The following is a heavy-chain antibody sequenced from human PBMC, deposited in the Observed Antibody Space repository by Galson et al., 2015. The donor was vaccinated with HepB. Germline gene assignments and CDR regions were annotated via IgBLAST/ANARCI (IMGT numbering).Heavy chain of an antibody. CDR1: GYTFTSYA. CDR3: ARGPVEMATKKHWFDP. D-gene: IGHD5-24*01. J-gene: IGHJ5*02. Sequence: SVKVSCKASGYTFTSYAMHWVRQAPGQRLEWMGWINAGNGNTKYSQKFQGRVTITRDTSASTAYMELSSLRSEDTAVYYCARGPVEMATKKHWFDPWGQGTLVTVSS. V-gene: IGHV1-3*01. CDR2: INAGNGNT.